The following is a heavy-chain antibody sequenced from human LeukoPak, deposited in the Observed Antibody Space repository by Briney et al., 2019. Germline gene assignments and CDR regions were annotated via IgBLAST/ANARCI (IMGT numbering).Heavy chain of an antibody. CDR1: GGSINNYY. Sequence: SETLSLTCTVSGGSINNYYWSWVRPPAGKGLEWIGRIYSSGSTNYNPSLKSRVTMPVDTSNNQFSLKLNSVTAADTAVYYCARAELGLYFFDYWGQGTLVTVSS. D-gene: IGHD7-27*01. V-gene: IGHV4-4*07. J-gene: IGHJ4*02. CDR2: IYSSGST. CDR3: ARAELGLYFFDY.